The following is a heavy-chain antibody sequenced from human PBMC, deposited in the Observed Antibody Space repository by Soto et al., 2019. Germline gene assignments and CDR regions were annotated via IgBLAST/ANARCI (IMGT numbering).Heavy chain of an antibody. CDR1: GFTFCSCA. Sequence: PGGSLRLSCAASGFTFCSCAMHWVRQAPGKGLEWVALISYDGSNKYYADSVKGRFTISRDNSKNTLYLQMNSLRAEDTAVYYCTTDLVFSGYWGQGTLVTVSS. J-gene: IGHJ4*02. CDR2: ISYDGSNK. D-gene: IGHD2-8*02. V-gene: IGHV3-30-3*01. CDR3: TTDLVFSGY.